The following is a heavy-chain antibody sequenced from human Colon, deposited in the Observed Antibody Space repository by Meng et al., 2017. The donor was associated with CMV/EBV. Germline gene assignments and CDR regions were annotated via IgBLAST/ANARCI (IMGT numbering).Heavy chain of an antibody. CDR1: GYTFTSYD. CDR2: MNPNSGNT. CDR3: ASSYYYDSRGYYDAGPPRDYYYGMDV. D-gene: IGHD3-22*01. V-gene: IGHV1-8*01. Sequence: ASVKVSCKASGYTFTSYDINWVRQATGQGLEWMGWMNPNSGNTGYAQKFQGRVTMTRNTSISTAYMELSSLRSEDTAVYYCASSYYYDSRGYYDAGPPRDYYYGMDVWGQGTTVTVSS. J-gene: IGHJ6*02.